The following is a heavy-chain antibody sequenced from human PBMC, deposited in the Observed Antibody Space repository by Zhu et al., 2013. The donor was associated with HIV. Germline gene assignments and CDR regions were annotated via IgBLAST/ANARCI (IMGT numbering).Heavy chain of an antibody. J-gene: IGHJ4*02. V-gene: IGHV1-69*15. CDR2: IIPMFGTP. CDR1: GDTFSGYA. CDR3: ARDQEGLIESTLFY. D-gene: IGHD5-12*01. Sequence: HVQLVQSGAEVKKPGSSVTVSCKASGDTFSGYAINWVRQAPGQGLEWMGRIIPMFGTPNYAQRFQDRVTITADESTSTAYMELSSLRSDDTAVYYCARDQEGLIESTLFYWGQGTLVTVSS.